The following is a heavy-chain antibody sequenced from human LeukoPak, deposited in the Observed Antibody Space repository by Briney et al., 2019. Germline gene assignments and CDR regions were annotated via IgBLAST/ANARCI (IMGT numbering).Heavy chain of an antibody. D-gene: IGHD2-15*01. V-gene: IGHV4-61*05. CDR3: ARGVAAHLDY. J-gene: IGHJ4*02. Sequence: SETLSLTCTVSGGSISSSSYYWGWIRQPPGKGLEWIGYIYYSGSTNYNPSLKSRVTISVDTSKNQFSLKLSSVTAADTAVYYCARGVAAHLDYWGQGTLVTVSS. CDR1: GGSISSSSYY. CDR2: IYYSGST.